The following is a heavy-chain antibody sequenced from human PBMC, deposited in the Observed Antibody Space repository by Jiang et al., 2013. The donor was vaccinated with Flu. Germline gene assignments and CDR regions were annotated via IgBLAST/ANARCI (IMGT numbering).Heavy chain of an antibody. CDR1: GFTFSSYS. CDR3: ARDQQLWFRELFEPAGARALRAFDI. V-gene: IGHV3-48*01. J-gene: IGHJ3*02. D-gene: IGHD3-10*01. CDR2: ISSSSSTI. Sequence: VQLLESGGGLVQPGGSLRLSCAASGFTFSSYSMNWVRQAPGKGLEWVSYISSSSSTIYYADSVKGRFTISRDNAKNSLYLQMNSLRAEDTAVYYCARDQQLWFRELFEPAGARALRAFDIWGQG.